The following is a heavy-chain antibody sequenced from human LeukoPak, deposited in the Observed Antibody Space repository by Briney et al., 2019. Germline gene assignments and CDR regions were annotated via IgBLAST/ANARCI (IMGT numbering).Heavy chain of an antibody. J-gene: IGHJ5*02. D-gene: IGHD5-12*01. Sequence: SVKVSCKASGYTFTGYYMHWVRQAPGQGLEWMGGIIPIFGTANYARKFQGRVTITADKSTSTAYMELSSLRSEDTAVYYCARGGGYSGYGDYGDYGNWFDPWGQGTLVTVSS. CDR1: GYTFTGYY. CDR2: IIPIFGTA. V-gene: IGHV1-69*06. CDR3: ARGGGYSGYGDYGDYGNWFDP.